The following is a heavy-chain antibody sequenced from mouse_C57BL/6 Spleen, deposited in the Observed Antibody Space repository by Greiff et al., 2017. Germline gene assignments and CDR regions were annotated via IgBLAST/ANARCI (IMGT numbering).Heavy chain of an antibody. CDR2: IDPEHGAT. J-gene: IGHJ2*01. CDR3: TTGPYGGLFDY. D-gene: IGHD1-1*01. CDR1: GFNIKDDY. V-gene: IGHV14-4*01. Sequence: EVQLQQSGAELVRPGDSVKLSCTASGFNIKDDYMHWVKQRPEQGLEWIGWIDPEHGATEYASKFQGKATITADTSSNTAYLQLSSLTSEDTAVYYCTTGPYGGLFDYWGQGTTLTVSS.